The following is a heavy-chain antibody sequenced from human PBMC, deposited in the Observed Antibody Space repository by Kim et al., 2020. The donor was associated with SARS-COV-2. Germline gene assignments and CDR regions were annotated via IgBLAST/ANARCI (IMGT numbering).Heavy chain of an antibody. J-gene: IGHJ5*02. CDR3: VRCSSGSHIWFDP. Sequence: HPALKVRLTISIHTSKKQFSLRLSSVTAAATAVYYCVRCSSGSHIWFDPWGQGTLVTVSS. V-gene: IGHV4-30-2*04. D-gene: IGHD3-10*01.